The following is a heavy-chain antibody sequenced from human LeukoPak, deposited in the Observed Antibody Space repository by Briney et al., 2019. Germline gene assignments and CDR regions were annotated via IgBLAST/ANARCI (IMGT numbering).Heavy chain of an antibody. J-gene: IGHJ5*02. CDR1: GFTFSTHG. CDR3: AKVYDNQLLFNWFDP. D-gene: IGHD2-2*01. CDR2: IGGSGIGHST. Sequence: GGSLRLSCVGSGFTFSTHGMNWVRQAPGKGLEWVSGIGGSGIGHSTHYADSVKGRFTISRDNSKNMVYLQMDSLRAEDTAVYYCAKVYDNQLLFNWFDPWGQGTLVTVSS. V-gene: IGHV3-23*01.